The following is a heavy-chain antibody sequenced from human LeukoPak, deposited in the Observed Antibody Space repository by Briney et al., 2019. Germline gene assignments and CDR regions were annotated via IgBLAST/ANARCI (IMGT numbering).Heavy chain of an antibody. CDR3: AAASERYPLIVVPEAV. Sequence: ASVKVSCKASGYTFTRYGISWVRQAPGQGLEWMGWISAHNGNTNHAQKLQGRVTMTTDTSTSTAYMELSSLGSEDTAMYYCAAASERYPLIVVPEAVWGQGTLVTVSS. CDR1: GYTFTRYG. V-gene: IGHV1-18*01. D-gene: IGHD1-26*01. CDR2: ISAHNGNT. J-gene: IGHJ4*02.